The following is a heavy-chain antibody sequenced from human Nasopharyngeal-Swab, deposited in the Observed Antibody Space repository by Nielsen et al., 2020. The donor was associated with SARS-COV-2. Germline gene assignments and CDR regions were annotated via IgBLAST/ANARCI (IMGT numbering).Heavy chain of an antibody. V-gene: IGHV1-69*01. D-gene: IGHD2-15*01. CDR2: IIPIFGTA. CDR3: ARDPADCSGGRCEAR. J-gene: IGHJ4*02. Sequence: WVRQAPGQGLEWMGGIIPIFGTANYAQKFQGRVTITADESTSTAYMELSSLRSEDTAVYYCARDPADCSGGRCEARWGQGTLVTVSS.